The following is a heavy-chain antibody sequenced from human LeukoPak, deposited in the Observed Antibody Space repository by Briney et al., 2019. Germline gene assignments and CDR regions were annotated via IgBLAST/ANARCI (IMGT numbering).Heavy chain of an antibody. CDR3: ARDQTVARNFDS. CDR2: ISYDGSNK. CDR1: GFTFSSYG. J-gene: IGHJ4*02. V-gene: IGHV3-30*03. Sequence: GGSLRLSCAASGFTFSSYGMHWVRQAPGKGLEWVAVISYDGSNKYYADSVKGRFTISRDNSKNTLYLQMDSLRAEDTAVYYCARDQTVARNFDSWGQGTLVTVSS. D-gene: IGHD5-12*01.